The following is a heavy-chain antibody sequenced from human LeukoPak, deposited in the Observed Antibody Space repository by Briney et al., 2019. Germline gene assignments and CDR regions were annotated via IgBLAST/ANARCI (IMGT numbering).Heavy chain of an antibody. V-gene: IGHV3-30*18. CDR3: AKAALLAVAGTHWYFDL. Sequence: GESLRLSCAASGFTFSSYGMHWVRQAPGKGLEWVAVISYDGSNKYYADSVKGRFTISRDNSKNTLYLQMNSLRAEDTAVYYCAKAALLAVAGTHWYFDLWGRGTLVTVSS. CDR1: GFTFSSYG. J-gene: IGHJ2*01. D-gene: IGHD6-19*01. CDR2: ISYDGSNK.